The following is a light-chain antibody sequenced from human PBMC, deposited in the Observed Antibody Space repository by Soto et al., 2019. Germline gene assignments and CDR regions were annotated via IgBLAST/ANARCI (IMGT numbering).Light chain of an antibody. CDR1: QSIGYY. CDR3: QQYDNWPWT. Sequence: EIVLTQSPATLSLSPGERATLSCRASQSIGYYLAWYQEKLGQAPRLLMFGASTRATGIPARFSGSGSGTEFTLTISSLQPDDFATYYCQQYDNWPWTFGQGTKVDIK. CDR2: GAS. V-gene: IGKV3-15*01. J-gene: IGKJ1*01.